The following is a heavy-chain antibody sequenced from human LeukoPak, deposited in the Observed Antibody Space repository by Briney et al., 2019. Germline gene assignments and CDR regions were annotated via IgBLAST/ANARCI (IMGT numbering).Heavy chain of an antibody. Sequence: SETLSLTCTVSGGSIIGHWWSWIRQPPGKGLEWIGDIFYSGSNNYNPSLKSRLSISLDTSKNQFSLKLSSVTAADTAMYYCARRNTADASIDFWGQGTLVIASS. J-gene: IGHJ4*02. V-gene: IGHV4-59*08. CDR3: ARRNTADASIDF. CDR1: GGSIIGHW. CDR2: IFYSGSN. D-gene: IGHD2/OR15-2a*01.